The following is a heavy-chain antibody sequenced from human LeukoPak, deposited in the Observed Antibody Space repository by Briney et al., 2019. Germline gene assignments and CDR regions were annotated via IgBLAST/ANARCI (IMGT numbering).Heavy chain of an antibody. CDR1: GFPFNIYA. V-gene: IGHV3-23*01. CDR3: ANDRWGAGDDAFDI. Sequence: PGGSLRLSCVASGFPFNIYAMNWVRLAPGKGLEWVSGIDGSGGDINYADSVQCRFTISRDNSKNTLYLQLNSLRAEDTAVYYCANDRWGAGDDAFDIWGQGTMVTVSS. CDR2: IDGSGGDI. D-gene: IGHD3-16*01. J-gene: IGHJ3*02.